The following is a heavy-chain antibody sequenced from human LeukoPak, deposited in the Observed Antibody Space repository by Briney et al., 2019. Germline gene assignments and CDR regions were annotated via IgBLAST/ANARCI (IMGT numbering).Heavy chain of an antibody. Sequence: SETLSLTCAVYGGSFSGYYWSWIRQPPGKGLEWIGEINHSGSTNYNPSLKSRVTISVDTSKNQFSLKLSSVTAADTAVYYCASHRTYYYGSGSYYPRYYFDYWGQGTLVTVSS. J-gene: IGHJ4*02. CDR1: GGSFSGYY. V-gene: IGHV4-34*01. CDR3: ASHRTYYYGSGSYYPRYYFDY. CDR2: INHSGST. D-gene: IGHD3-10*01.